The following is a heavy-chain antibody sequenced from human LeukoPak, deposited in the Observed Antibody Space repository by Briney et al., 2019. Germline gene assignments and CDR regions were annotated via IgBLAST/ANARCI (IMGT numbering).Heavy chain of an antibody. CDR2: IYYSGST. CDR1: GGSISSYY. D-gene: IGHD4-17*01. V-gene: IGHV4-59*01. J-gene: IGHJ4*02. Sequence: TSETLSLTCTVPGGSISSYYWSWIRQPPGKGLEWIGYIYYSGSTNYNPSLKSRVTISVDTSKNQFSLKLSSVTAADTAVYYCARDGTDGDYVGYFDYWGQGTLVTVSS. CDR3: ARDGTDGDYVGYFDY.